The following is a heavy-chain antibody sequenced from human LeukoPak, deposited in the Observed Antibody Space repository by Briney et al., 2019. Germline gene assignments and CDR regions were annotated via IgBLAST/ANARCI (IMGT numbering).Heavy chain of an antibody. Sequence: ASVKVSCKASGYTFTGYYMNWVRQAPGQGLEWMGRINPNSGGTNYAQKFQGRVTMTRDTSISTAYMELSRLRSDDTAVYYCARDPSSGWYPHFDYWGQGTLVTVPS. CDR1: GYTFTGYY. J-gene: IGHJ4*02. CDR2: INPNSGGT. D-gene: IGHD6-19*01. CDR3: ARDPSSGWYPHFDY. V-gene: IGHV1-2*06.